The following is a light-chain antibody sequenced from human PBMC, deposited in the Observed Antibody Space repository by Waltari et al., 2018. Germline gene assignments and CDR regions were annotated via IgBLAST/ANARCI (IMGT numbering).Light chain of an antibody. J-gene: IGLJ2*01. CDR2: EGS. CDR1: SSDVGSYNL. CDR3: CSYAGSSTFVV. Sequence: QSALTQPASVSGSPGQSIIISCTGTSSDVGSYNLFSWYQQHPGKAPKLMIYEGSKRPSGVSNRFSGSKSGNTASLTISGLQAEDEADYYCCSYAGSSTFVVFGGGTKLTVL. V-gene: IGLV2-23*03.